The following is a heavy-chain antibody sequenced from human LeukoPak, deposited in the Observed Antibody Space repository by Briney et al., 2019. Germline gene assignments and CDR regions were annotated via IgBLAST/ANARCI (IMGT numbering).Heavy chain of an antibody. J-gene: IGHJ3*02. D-gene: IGHD5-12*01. CDR1: GEPISSYY. V-gene: IGHV4-59*01. CDR3: ARFGVVATSRDAFDI. Sequence: SETLSLTCLVSGEPISSYYWSWIRQAPGRGPEYIGNVYYNGNTNYNPSLKSRVAISVDASKNQFSLKVDSVTTADTAVYYCARFGVVATSRDAFDIWGQGTMVTVSS. CDR2: VYYNGNT.